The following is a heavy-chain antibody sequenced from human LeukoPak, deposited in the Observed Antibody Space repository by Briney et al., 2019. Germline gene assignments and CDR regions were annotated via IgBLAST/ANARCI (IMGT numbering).Heavy chain of an antibody. CDR3: ARDGSIYPMDV. CDR2: IYYSGST. Sequence: PSETLSLTCTVSGGSISSSSYYWGWIRQPPGKGLEWIGSIYYSGSTYYNPSLKSRVTISVDTSKNQFSLKLSSVTAADTAVYYCARDGSIYPMDVWGQGTTVTVSS. V-gene: IGHV4-39*07. CDR1: GGSISSSSYY. D-gene: IGHD2/OR15-2a*01. J-gene: IGHJ6*02.